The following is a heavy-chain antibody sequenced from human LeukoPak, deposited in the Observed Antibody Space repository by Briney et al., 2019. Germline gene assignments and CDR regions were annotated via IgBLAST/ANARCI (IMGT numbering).Heavy chain of an antibody. CDR3: ARGLFWFDP. Sequence: PSQTLSLTCTVSGGSISSGYYYWSWIRQPPGKGLEWIGYIYYSGSTNYNPSLKSRVTIPVDTSKNQFSLKLSSVTAADTAVYYCARGLFWFDPWGQGTLVTVSS. CDR1: GGSISSGYYY. J-gene: IGHJ5*02. V-gene: IGHV4-61*01. CDR2: IYYSGST. D-gene: IGHD2/OR15-2a*01.